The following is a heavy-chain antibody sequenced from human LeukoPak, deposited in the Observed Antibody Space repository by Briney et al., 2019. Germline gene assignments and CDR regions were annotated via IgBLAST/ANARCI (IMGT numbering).Heavy chain of an antibody. D-gene: IGHD3-10*01. CDR3: ARALTFYYASGSSLCDY. CDR1: GFTFSSHS. V-gene: IGHV3-48*04. Sequence: GGSLRLSCAASGFTFSSHSMNWVRQAPGKGLEWVSYISSSSSTIYYAESVEGRFTISRDNAKNSLYLQMNSLRAEDMAVYYCARALTFYYASGSSLCDYWGQGTLVTVSS. CDR2: ISSSSSTI. J-gene: IGHJ4*02.